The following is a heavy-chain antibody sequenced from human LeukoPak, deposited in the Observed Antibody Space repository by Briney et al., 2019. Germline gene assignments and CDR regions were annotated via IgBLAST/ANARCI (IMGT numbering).Heavy chain of an antibody. D-gene: IGHD6-19*01. CDR1: GFTFSSYG. V-gene: IGHV3-30*18. J-gene: IGHJ6*02. Sequence: GGSLRLSCAASGFTFSSYGMHWVRQAPGKGLEWVAVISYDGSNKYYAGSVKGRFTISRDNSKNTLYLQMNSLRAEDTAVYYCAKDREQWLVLAGNGMDVWGQGTTVTVSS. CDR2: ISYDGSNK. CDR3: AKDREQWLVLAGNGMDV.